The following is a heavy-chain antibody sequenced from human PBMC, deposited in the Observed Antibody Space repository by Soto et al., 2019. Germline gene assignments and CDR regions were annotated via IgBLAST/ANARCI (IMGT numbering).Heavy chain of an antibody. D-gene: IGHD3-22*01. CDR1: GFTFSNYG. CDR2: MWYDESRT. CDR3: VRDESFRDRSAP. Sequence: QVQLVESGGGVVQPGRSLRLSCAASGFTFSNYGMHWVRQAPDRGLEWVAAMWYDESRTFYAESVKGRSTISRDDSRKTRYLEMNTLRVDDTGVYYCVRDESFRDRSAPWGKGTLVTVSS. J-gene: IGHJ5*02. V-gene: IGHV3-33*01.